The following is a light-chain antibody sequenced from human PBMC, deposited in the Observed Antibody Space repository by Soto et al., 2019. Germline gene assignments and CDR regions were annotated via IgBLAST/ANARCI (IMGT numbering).Light chain of an antibody. CDR3: ASYTSSSTLV. J-gene: IGLJ3*02. CDR2: DVS. V-gene: IGLV2-14*01. CDR1: SSDVGGYNY. Sequence: QSVLTQPASVSGSPGQSIPISCTGTSSDVGGYNYVSWYQQHPGKVPKLMIYDVSNRPSGVSTRFSGSKSDNTASLTISGLQTEDEADYFCASYTSSSTLVFGGGTKVTVL.